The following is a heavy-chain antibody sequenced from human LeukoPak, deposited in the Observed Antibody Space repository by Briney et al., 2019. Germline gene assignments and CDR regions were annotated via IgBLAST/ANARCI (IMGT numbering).Heavy chain of an antibody. J-gene: IGHJ4*02. D-gene: IGHD6-13*01. CDR2: IFYIGST. CDR1: GGSISNYY. CDR3: ARLHISNWYIFDY. V-gene: IGHV4-59*01. Sequence: SETLSLTCTVSGGSISNYYWSWIRQPPGKGLEWIGHIFYIGSTDYNPSLKSRVTISVDTSKNQFSLKLSSVTAADTAVYYCARLHISNWYIFDYWGQGTLVTVSS.